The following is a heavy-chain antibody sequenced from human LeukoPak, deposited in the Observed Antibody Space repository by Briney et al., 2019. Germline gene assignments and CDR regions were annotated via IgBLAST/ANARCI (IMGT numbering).Heavy chain of an antibody. V-gene: IGHV3-7*01. Sequence: GGSLRLSCAASRFIFSNYWMTWVRQAPGKGLEWVANINQNGSEKYYVDSLKGRFTLSRDNAKNSLYLQMNSLRAEDTAMYYCARSMWGYEGQGPFDTWGQGTMVTVSS. CDR1: RFIFSNYW. J-gene: IGHJ3*02. D-gene: IGHD5-12*01. CDR3: ARSMWGYEGQGPFDT. CDR2: INQNGSEK.